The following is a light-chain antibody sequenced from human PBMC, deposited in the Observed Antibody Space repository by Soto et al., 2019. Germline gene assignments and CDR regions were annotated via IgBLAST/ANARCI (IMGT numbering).Light chain of an antibody. V-gene: IGKV3-15*01. J-gene: IGKJ4*01. CDR2: GAS. Sequence: EIVMTQSPATLSVSPGERATLSCRASQSVSSNLACYQQKPGQAPRLLIYGASTRATGIPARFSGRGSGTEFTLTISSLQSEDFAVYCCQQYNNWPPLTFGGGTKVEIK. CDR3: QQYNNWPPLT. CDR1: QSVSSN.